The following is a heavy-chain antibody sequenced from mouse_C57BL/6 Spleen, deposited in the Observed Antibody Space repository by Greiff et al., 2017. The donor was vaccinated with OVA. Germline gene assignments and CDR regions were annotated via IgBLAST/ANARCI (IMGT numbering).Heavy chain of an antibody. CDR3: VREMGLRRDYYAMDY. CDR2: IRSKSSNYAT. J-gene: IGHJ4*01. D-gene: IGHD2-4*01. V-gene: IGHV10-3*01. CDR1: GFTFNTYA. Sequence: EVQGVESGGGLVQPKGSLKLSCAASGFTFNTYAMHWVRQAPGKGLEWVARIRSKSSNYATYYADSVKDRFTISRDDSQSMLYLQMNNLKTEDTAMYYCVREMGLRRDYYAMDYWGQGTSVTVSS.